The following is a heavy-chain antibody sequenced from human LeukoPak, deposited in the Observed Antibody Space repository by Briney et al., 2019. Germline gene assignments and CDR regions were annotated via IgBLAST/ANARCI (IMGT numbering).Heavy chain of an antibody. J-gene: IGHJ5*02. CDR1: GFTFSSYS. V-gene: IGHV3-66*02. Sequence: PGGSLRLSCAASGFTFSSYSMNWVRQAPGKGLEWVSLTYTDTSAYYADSVKGRFTISRDNSKNTLNLQMNSLRVEDTAVYYCARESWGPVGPWGQGTLVTVSS. CDR3: ARESWGPVGP. CDR2: TYTDTSA. D-gene: IGHD3-16*01.